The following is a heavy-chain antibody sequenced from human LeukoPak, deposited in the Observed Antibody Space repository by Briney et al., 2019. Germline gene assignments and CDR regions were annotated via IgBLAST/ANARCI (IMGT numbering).Heavy chain of an antibody. Sequence: PSETLSLTCNVSGSSISSESFYWNWIRQSAGKGLEWIGRIYSSGKTNYNPSLKSRVTISVDTSKNQFSLKLSSVTAADTAVYYCARKANGIAVAANWGQGTLVTVSS. CDR3: ARKANGIAVAAN. J-gene: IGHJ4*02. V-gene: IGHV4-61*02. CDR2: IYSSGKT. CDR1: GSSISSESFY. D-gene: IGHD6-19*01.